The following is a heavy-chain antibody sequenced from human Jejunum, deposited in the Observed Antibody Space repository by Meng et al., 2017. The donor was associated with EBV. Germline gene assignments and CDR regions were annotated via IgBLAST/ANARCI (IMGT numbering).Heavy chain of an antibody. J-gene: IGHJ5*02. D-gene: IGHD3-10*01. CDR2: VYHGGTT. Sequence: LQLPESGPGLVKPSGTLSLPCIVSGGAISSSTYFWGWIRQPPGKGLEWIATVYHGGTTYYSPSLKRRVTISVDTSRNQFSLKLSSVTAADTAVYYCARQFDSRRNHWFDPWGQGTLVTVSS. CDR3: ARQFDSRRNHWFDP. V-gene: IGHV4-39*01. CDR1: GGAISSSTYF.